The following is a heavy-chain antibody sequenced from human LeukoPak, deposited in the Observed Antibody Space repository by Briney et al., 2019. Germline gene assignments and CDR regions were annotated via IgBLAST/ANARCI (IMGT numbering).Heavy chain of an antibody. J-gene: IGHJ6*03. CDR2: LYYSGSP. Sequence: SETLSLTCTVSGVSISTSYWSWIRQAPGKRLEYIGHLYYSGSPNYNPSLKSRVTISADTSRNEISLKVKSMTAADTAVYYCARRGQGYQYMDVWGKGTTVIVSS. CDR1: GVSISTSY. CDR3: ARRGQGYQYMDV. V-gene: IGHV4-59*08.